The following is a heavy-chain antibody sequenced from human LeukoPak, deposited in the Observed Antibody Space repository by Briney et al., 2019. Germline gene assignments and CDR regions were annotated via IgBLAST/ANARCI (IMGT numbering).Heavy chain of an antibody. CDR2: INEDGSEQ. CDR3: ASRESSMTRSH. D-gene: IGHD2/OR15-2a*01. Sequence: PGGSLRLSCLASGFIFSDYWMNGVRQVPGKGLEGVANINEDGSEQDYVDSVRGRFTISRDNAKNSLYLQMNSLRAEGTGVYYCASRESSMTRSHWGQGTLVTVSS. J-gene: IGHJ4*02. CDR1: GFIFSDYW. V-gene: IGHV3-7*01.